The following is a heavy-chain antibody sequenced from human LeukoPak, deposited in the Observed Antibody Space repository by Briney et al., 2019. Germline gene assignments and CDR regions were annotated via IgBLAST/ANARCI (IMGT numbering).Heavy chain of an antibody. CDR2: INPSGGST. CDR3: AREHQPGVYYYGSGSYQYY. Sequence: ASVKVSCKASGYTFTSYYMHWVRQAPGQGLEWMGIINPSGGSTSYAQKFQGRVTMTRDTSTSTVYMELSSLRSEDTAVYYCAREHQPGVYYYGSGSYQYYWGQGTLVTVSS. V-gene: IGHV1-46*01. J-gene: IGHJ4*02. CDR1: GYTFTSYY. D-gene: IGHD3-10*01.